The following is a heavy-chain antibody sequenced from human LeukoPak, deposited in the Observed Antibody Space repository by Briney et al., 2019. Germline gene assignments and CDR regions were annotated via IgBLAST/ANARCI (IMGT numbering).Heavy chain of an antibody. CDR1: GFTFSSYW. D-gene: IGHD4-23*01. Sequence: GGSLRLSCAASGFTFSSYWMTWVRQAPGKGLEWVANIKQDGSEKNYVDSVKGRFTISRDNAKNSLYLQMNSLRAEDTAVYYCAKDDPYGGVDYWGQGTLVTVSS. CDR3: AKDDPYGGVDY. J-gene: IGHJ4*02. CDR2: IKQDGSEK. V-gene: IGHV3-7*01.